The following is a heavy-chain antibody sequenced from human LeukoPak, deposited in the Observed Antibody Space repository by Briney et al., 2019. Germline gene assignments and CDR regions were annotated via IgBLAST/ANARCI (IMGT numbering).Heavy chain of an antibody. V-gene: IGHV4-59*01. CDR2: IYYSGST. Sequence: PSETLSLTCTVSGGSISSYYWSWIRQPPGKGLEWIGYIYYSGSTNYNPSLKSRVTISVDTSKNQFSLKLSSVTAADTAVYYCARGYYDILTGYYGVFDYWGQGTLVTVSS. CDR1: GGSISSYY. J-gene: IGHJ4*02. CDR3: ARGYYDILTGYYGVFDY. D-gene: IGHD3-9*01.